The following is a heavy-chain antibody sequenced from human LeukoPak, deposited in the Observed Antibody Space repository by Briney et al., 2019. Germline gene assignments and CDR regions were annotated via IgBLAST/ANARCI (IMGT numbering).Heavy chain of an antibody. V-gene: IGHV3-23*01. J-gene: IGHJ4*02. CDR2: ISGSGGST. D-gene: IGHD2-2*01. CDR1: GFTSSSYA. Sequence: GGSLRLSCAASGFTSSSYAMSWVRQAPGKGLEWVSAISGSGGSTYYADSVKGRFTISRDNSKNTLYLQMNSLRAEDTAVYYCAKFIVVVPAAYHYWGQGTLVTVSS. CDR3: AKFIVVVPAAYHY.